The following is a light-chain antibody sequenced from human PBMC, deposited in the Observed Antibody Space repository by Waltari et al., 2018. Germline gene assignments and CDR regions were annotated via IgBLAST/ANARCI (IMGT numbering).Light chain of an antibody. CDR1: QSISSY. CDR3: QQSYSTPYT. CDR2: AAS. Sequence: DIQMTHSTSSLSASVGDRVTITCRASQSISSYLNWYQQKPGKAPKLLIYAASSLQSGVPSRFSGSGSGTDFTLTISSLQPEDFATYYCQQSYSTPYTFGQGTKLEI. V-gene: IGKV1-39*01. J-gene: IGKJ2*01.